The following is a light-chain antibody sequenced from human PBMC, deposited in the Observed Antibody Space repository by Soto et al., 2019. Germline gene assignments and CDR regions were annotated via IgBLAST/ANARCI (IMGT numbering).Light chain of an antibody. CDR3: QSYDTSLRGV. V-gene: IGLV1-40*01. CDR1: SSNIGAGYD. Sequence: QSVLTQPPSVSGAPGQRVTISCTGSSSNIGAGYDVHWYQQLPGTAPKLLIYANNNRPSGVPDRFSASKSGTSASLAITGLQADDEADYYCQSYDTSLRGVFGTGTKLTVL. CDR2: ANN. J-gene: IGLJ1*01.